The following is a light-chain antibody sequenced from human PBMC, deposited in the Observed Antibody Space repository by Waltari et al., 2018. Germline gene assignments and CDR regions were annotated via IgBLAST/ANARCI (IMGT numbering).Light chain of an antibody. Sequence: IQMTQSPSTLSVSFADRVTITGRASQRISNWLAWYQQKPGKAPKLLIYKASNLESGVPSRFSGSGSGTEFTLTISSLQPDDFATYYCQQYDNYWTFGQGTKVEI. V-gene: IGKV1-5*03. J-gene: IGKJ1*01. CDR1: QRISNW. CDR3: QQYDNYWT. CDR2: KAS.